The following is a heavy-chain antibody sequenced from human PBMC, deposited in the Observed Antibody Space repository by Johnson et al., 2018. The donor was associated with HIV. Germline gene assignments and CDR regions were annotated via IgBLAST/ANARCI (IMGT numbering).Heavy chain of an antibody. V-gene: IGHV3-20*04. D-gene: IGHD1/OR15-1a*01. CDR1: GFTFDDYG. J-gene: IGHJ3*02. Sequence: VQVVESGGGVVQPGRSLRLSCAASGFTFDDYGMSWVRQAPGKGLEWVSGINWNGGSTGYADSMKGRFTISRDNAKNSLYLQMNSLGADDTALYYCARGGRGFQNIHDPFDIWGQGTMVTVSS. CDR2: INWNGGST. CDR3: ARGGRGFQNIHDPFDI.